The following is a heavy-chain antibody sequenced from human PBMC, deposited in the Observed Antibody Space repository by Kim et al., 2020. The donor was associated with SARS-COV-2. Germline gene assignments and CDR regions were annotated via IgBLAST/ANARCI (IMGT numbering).Heavy chain of an antibody. CDR1: GFTFSSYG. Sequence: GGSLRLSCAASGFTFSSYGMHWVRQAPGKGLEWVAVIWYDGSNKYYADSVKGRFTISRDNSKNTLYLQMNNLRAEDTAVYYCARDIRRLGYFDRSLNAADVWGQGTLVTVSS. CDR3: ARDIRRLGYFDRSLNAADV. V-gene: IGHV3-33*01. J-gene: IGHJ4*02. CDR2: IWYDGSNK. D-gene: IGHD3-9*01.